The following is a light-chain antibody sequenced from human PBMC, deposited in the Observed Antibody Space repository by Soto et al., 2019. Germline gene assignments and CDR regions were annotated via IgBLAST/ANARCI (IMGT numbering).Light chain of an antibody. Sequence: DIQMTQSPSSLSASVGDRVTITCRASQSISSYLNWYQQKPGKAPKLLIYAASSLQSGVPSRFSGSGSGTDFTLTISSLQPEDFATYYYKQSDSNPTFGKRTKLEIK. CDR1: QSISSY. CDR2: AAS. J-gene: IGKJ2*01. CDR3: KQSDSNPT. V-gene: IGKV1-39*01.